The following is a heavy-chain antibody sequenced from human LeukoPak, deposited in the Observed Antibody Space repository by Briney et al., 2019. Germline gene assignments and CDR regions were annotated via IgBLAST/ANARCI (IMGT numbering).Heavy chain of an antibody. Sequence: PSETLSLTCAVYGGSFSGYYWSWIRQPPGKGLEWIGEINHSGSTNYNPCLKSRVTISVDTSKNQFSLKLSSVTAADTAVYYCARGDIVVVPAAYGMDVWGQGTTVTVSS. CDR2: INHSGST. V-gene: IGHV4-34*01. CDR1: GGSFSGYY. D-gene: IGHD2-2*01. CDR3: ARGDIVVVPAAYGMDV. J-gene: IGHJ6*02.